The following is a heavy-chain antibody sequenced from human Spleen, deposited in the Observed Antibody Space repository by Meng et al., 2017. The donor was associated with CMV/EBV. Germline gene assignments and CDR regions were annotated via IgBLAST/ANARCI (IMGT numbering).Heavy chain of an antibody. CDR2: ISSSGSNI. CDR1: GFTLSDYY. D-gene: IGHD3-10*01. CDR3: ARVIRGGSSSGTYYVYYYGMDV. V-gene: IGHV3-11*01. Sequence: GGSLRLSCAASGFTLSDYYMSWIRQAPGKGLEWVSYISSSGSNIYHADSVKGRFTMSRDNAKNSLYLQMNSLRAEDTAVYYCARVIRGGSSSGTYYVYYYGMDVWGRGTTVTVSS. J-gene: IGHJ6*02.